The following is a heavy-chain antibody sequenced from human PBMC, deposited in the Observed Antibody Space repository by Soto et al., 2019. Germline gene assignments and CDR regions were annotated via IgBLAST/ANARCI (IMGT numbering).Heavy chain of an antibody. V-gene: IGHV3-11*01. CDR2: ISSSGSTI. CDR1: GFTFSDYY. J-gene: IGHJ3*02. D-gene: IGHD2-15*01. Sequence: QVQLVESGGGLVKPGGSLRLSCAASGFTFSDYYMSWIRQAPGKGLEWVSYISSSGSTIYYADSVKGRFTISRDNAKNSLYLQMNSLRVEDTAVYYWAREMGCSCGSCYAGAFDIWGQGTMVTVSS. CDR3: AREMGCSCGSCYAGAFDI.